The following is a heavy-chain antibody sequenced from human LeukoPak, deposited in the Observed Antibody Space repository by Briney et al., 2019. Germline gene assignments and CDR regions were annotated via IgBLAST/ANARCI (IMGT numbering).Heavy chain of an antibody. J-gene: IGHJ4*02. CDR3: VRDGIRDIPGVITIRYDY. V-gene: IGHV3-7*05. Sequence: GRSLRLSCAASGFTFSSYAMHWVRQAPGKGLEWVATIKEDGSDKYYVDSVRGRFTISRDNAENSLYLQMNSLTAEDTALYYCVRDGIRDIPGVITIRYDYWGQGTLVTVSS. D-gene: IGHD3-10*01. CDR2: IKEDGSDK. CDR1: GFTFSSYA.